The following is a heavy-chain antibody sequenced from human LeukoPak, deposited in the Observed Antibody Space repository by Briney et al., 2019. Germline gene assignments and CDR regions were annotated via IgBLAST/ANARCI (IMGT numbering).Heavy chain of an antibody. CDR3: AKVVVAASYYFDY. V-gene: IGHV3-23*01. D-gene: IGHD2-15*01. J-gene: IGHJ4*02. CDR1: GFTFSSYA. CDR2: ISGSGGST. Sequence: PVGSLRLSCAASGFTFSSYAMSWVRQAPGKGLEWVSAISGSGGSTYYADSVKGRFTISRDNSKNTLYLQMNSLRAEDTAVYYCAKVVVAASYYFDYWGQGTLVTVSS.